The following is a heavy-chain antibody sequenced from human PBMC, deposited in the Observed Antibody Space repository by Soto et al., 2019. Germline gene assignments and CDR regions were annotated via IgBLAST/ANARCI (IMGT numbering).Heavy chain of an antibody. CDR1: GYTFTSYG. CDR3: VRVGSGYFDWFSTKNQAKWVDI. CDR2: ISAYNGNT. J-gene: IGHJ3*02. V-gene: IGHV1-18*01. D-gene: IGHD3-9*01. Sequence: ASVKVSCKASGYTFTSYGISWVRQAPGQGLEWMGWISAYNGNTNYAQKLQGRVTMTTDTSTSTAYMELRSLRSDDTAVYYCVRVGSGYFDWFSTKNQAKWVDIWGQGTMVTVSS.